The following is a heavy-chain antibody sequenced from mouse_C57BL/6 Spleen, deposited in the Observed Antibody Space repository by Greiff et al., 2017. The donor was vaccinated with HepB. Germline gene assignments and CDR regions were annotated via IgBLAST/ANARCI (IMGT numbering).Heavy chain of an antibody. Sequence: EVQLVESGPGMVKPSQSLSLTCTVTGYSITSGYDWHWIRHFPGNKLEWMGYISYSGSTNYNPSLKSRISITHDTSKNHFFLKLNSVTTEDTATYYCARSPIYYDYWYFDVWGTGTTVTVSS. CDR1: GYSITSGYD. V-gene: IGHV3-1*01. J-gene: IGHJ1*03. CDR3: ARSPIYYDYWYFDV. CDR2: ISYSGST. D-gene: IGHD2-4*01.